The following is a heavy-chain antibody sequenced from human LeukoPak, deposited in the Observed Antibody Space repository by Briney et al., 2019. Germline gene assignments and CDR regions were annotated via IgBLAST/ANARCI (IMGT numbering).Heavy chain of an antibody. CDR2: IYYSGST. V-gene: IGHV4-59*08. Sequence: SETLSLTCTVSGGSISSYYWSWIRQPPGKGLEWIGYIYYSGSTNYNPSLKSRVTMSVDTSKNQFSLKLTSVTAADTAVYYCARQAYYYDTGAWGQGTLVTVSS. J-gene: IGHJ5*02. CDR1: GGSISSYY. D-gene: IGHD3-22*01. CDR3: ARQAYYYDTGA.